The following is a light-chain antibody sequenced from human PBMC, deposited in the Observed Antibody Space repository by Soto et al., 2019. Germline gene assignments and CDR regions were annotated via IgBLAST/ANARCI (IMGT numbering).Light chain of an antibody. V-gene: IGKV3-20*01. Sequence: IVLTQSPGTLSLSSGGRATLSCRASQSVGSTYLAWYQQKPGQAPRLLIFGSSNRATGIPDRFSGSGSGTDFTLSISRLEPEDFAVYYCQQYASSPLLTFGGGTKVDIK. CDR3: QQYASSPLLT. J-gene: IGKJ4*01. CDR1: QSVGSTY. CDR2: GSS.